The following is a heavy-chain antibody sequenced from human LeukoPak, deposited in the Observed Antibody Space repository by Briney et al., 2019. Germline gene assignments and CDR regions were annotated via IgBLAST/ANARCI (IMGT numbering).Heavy chain of an antibody. CDR3: AKTFCSGGTCYPYNYYYMDV. J-gene: IGHJ6*03. Sequence: GGSLRLSCAASGFTFSSYWMTWVRQAPGKGLEWVANIKLDVSETYYVDSVRGRFTISRDNTKNSLYLQMDSLRAEDTAVYYCAKTFCSGGTCYPYNYYYMDVWGKGTAVTVSS. CDR1: GFTFSSYW. V-gene: IGHV3-7*01. D-gene: IGHD2-15*01. CDR2: IKLDVSET.